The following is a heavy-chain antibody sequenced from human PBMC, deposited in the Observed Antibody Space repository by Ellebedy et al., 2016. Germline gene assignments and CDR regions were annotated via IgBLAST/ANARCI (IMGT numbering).Heavy chain of an antibody. J-gene: IGHJ5*02. CDR2: INHSGST. V-gene: IGHV4-34*01. D-gene: IGHD3-10*01. CDR3: AREISGFGAFDP. Sequence: SETLSLTXAVYGGSFSGYYWSWIRQPPGKGLEWIGEINHSGSTNYNPSLKSRVTISVDTSKNQFSLKLSSVTAADTAVYYCAREISGFGAFDPWGQGTLVTVSS. CDR1: GGSFSGYY.